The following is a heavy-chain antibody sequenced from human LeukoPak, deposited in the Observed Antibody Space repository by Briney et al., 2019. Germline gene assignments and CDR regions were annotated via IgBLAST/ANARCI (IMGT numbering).Heavy chain of an antibody. D-gene: IGHD5-24*01. J-gene: IGHJ4*02. CDR1: GFTFSNAW. CDR3: VTDYLQGEMATIRVNY. Sequence: GGSLRLSCAAFGFTFSNAWMSWVRQAPGKGLEWVGRIQSKADGGAADYAAPVKGKFTISRDDPKNTVYLQMNSLKTEDTAVYYCVTDYLQGEMATIRVNYWGQGTLVTVSS. CDR2: IQSKADGGAA. V-gene: IGHV3-15*01.